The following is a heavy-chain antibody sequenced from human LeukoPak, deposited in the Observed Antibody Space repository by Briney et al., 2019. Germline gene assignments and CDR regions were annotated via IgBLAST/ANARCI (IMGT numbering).Heavy chain of an antibody. V-gene: IGHV1-18*01. J-gene: IGHJ5*02. CDR1: GYTFTSYG. D-gene: IGHD2-15*01. Sequence: ASVKVSCKASGYTFTSYGISWVRQAPGQGLEWMGWISAYNGNTNYAQKLQGRVTMTTDTSTSTAYMELRSLRSDDTAVYCCARVSVAKTYNWFDPWGQGTLVTVSS. CDR2: ISAYNGNT. CDR3: ARVSVAKTYNWFDP.